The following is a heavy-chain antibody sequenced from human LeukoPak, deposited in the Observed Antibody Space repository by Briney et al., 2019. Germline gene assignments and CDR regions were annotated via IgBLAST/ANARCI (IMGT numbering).Heavy chain of an antibody. J-gene: IGHJ6*03. CDR3: AELGITMIGGV. D-gene: IGHD3-10*02. V-gene: IGHV3-23*01. CDR1: GFTFSSYA. Sequence: GGSLRLSCAASGFTFSSYAMSGVRQAPGKGLEWGSAISGKCGSTYYADFLKGRFTISRDNAKNSLYMQMKSLRAEDTAVYYCAELGITMIGGVWGKGATVTI. CDR2: ISGKCGST.